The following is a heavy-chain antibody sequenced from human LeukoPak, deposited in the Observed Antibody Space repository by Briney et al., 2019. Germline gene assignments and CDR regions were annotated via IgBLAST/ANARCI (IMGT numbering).Heavy chain of an antibody. Sequence: PGGSLRLSCAASGFTFSSYGMHWVRQAPGKGLEWVAVISYDGSNKYYADSVKGRFAISRGNAKNSLYLQMNSLRAEDTAVYYCARFERYYGSGSYPPDYWGQGTLVTVSS. CDR1: GFTFSSYG. J-gene: IGHJ4*02. CDR3: ARFERYYGSGSYPPDY. CDR2: ISYDGSNK. V-gene: IGHV3-30*03. D-gene: IGHD3-10*01.